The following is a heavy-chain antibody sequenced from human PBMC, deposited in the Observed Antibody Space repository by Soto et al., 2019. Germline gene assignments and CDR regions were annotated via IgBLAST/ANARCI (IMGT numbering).Heavy chain of an antibody. CDR3: AKGGLYGSGSYYNAGTYYYYGMDV. Sequence: ESGGGLVQPGGSLRLSCAASGFTFSSYAMSWVRQAPGKGLEWVSAISGSGGSTYYADSVKGRFTVSRDNSKNTVYLQMNSLRAEDTAVYYCAKGGLYGSGSYYNAGTYYYYGMDVWGQGTTVTVSS. J-gene: IGHJ6*02. CDR2: ISGSGGST. V-gene: IGHV3-23*01. D-gene: IGHD3-10*01. CDR1: GFTFSSYA.